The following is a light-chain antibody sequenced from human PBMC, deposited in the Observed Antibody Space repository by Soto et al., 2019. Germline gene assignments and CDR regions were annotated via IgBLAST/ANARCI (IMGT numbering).Light chain of an antibody. J-gene: IGLJ3*02. CDR2: DVS. CDR3: CSYAGNKTVV. V-gene: IGLV2-11*01. Sequence: QSALTQPRSVSGSPGQSVTISCTGTSSDVGGYIYVSWYQQYPAKAPKVMIYDVSRRPSGVPDRFSGSKSGNTASLTISGLLAEDEAVYYCCSYAGNKTVVFGGGTKLTVL. CDR1: SSDVGGYIY.